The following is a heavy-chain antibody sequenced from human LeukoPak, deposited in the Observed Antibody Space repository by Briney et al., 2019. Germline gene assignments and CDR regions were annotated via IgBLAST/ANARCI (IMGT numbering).Heavy chain of an antibody. CDR2: ISYDGSNK. CDR3: ARGGYYYDF. Sequence: GGSLRLSCAASGFTFSSYGMHWVRQAPGKGLEWVAVISYDGSNKYYADSVKGRFTISRDNSKNTLYLQMNSLRAEDTAVYYCARGGYYYDFWGQGTLVTVSS. J-gene: IGHJ4*02. D-gene: IGHD6-13*01. V-gene: IGHV3-30*03. CDR1: GFTFSSYG.